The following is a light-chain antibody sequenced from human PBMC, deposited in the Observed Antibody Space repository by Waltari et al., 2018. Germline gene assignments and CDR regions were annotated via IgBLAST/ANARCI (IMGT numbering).Light chain of an antibody. CDR1: GSTLRDSA. J-gene: IGLJ2*01. V-gene: IGLV1-36*01. CDR2: YDD. CDR3: AAWDITLNALI. Sequence: QSALTQPPSVSGAPRQRVTISCSGSGSTLRDSAVNWSQQLPGKSPKLVIYYDDLLPSGVSDRFSGSKSGSSASLAISGHQSEDEAVYFCAAWDITLNALIFGGGTKLTVL.